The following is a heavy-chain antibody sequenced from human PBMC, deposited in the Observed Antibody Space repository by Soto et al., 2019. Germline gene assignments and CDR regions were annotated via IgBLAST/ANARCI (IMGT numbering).Heavy chain of an antibody. D-gene: IGHD3-3*01. J-gene: IGHJ5*02. CDR1: GFPFSSYW. CDR3: ARAGGRWSGSLVWFDP. CDR2: IKQDGSEK. Sequence: PGGSLSLSCAASGFPFSSYWMSWVRQAPGKGLGWVANIKQDGSEKYYVDSVKGRFTISRDNAKNSLYLQMNSLRAEDTAVYYCARAGGRWSGSLVWFDPWGQGTLVTVSS. V-gene: IGHV3-7*01.